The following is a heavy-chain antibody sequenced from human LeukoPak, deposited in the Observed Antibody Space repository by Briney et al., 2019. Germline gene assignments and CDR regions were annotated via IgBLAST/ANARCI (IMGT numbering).Heavy chain of an antibody. Sequence: PSETLSLTCTVSGGSVSSGSYYWSWIRQPPGKGLEWIGYIYYSGSTNYNPSLKSRVTISVDTSKNQFSLKLSSVTAADTAVYYCASGTSYCGGDCHDYWGQGTLVTVSS. J-gene: IGHJ4*02. CDR3: ASGTSYCGGDCHDY. D-gene: IGHD2-21*02. CDR2: IYYSGST. V-gene: IGHV4-61*01. CDR1: GGSVSSGSYY.